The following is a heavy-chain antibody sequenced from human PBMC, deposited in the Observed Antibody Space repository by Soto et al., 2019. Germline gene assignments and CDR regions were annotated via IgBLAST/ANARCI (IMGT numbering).Heavy chain of an antibody. V-gene: IGHV4-39*02. CDR2: IHHSGTT. CDR1: GASISSTSYY. CDR3: ATDTGTTETTKADYYMDV. Sequence: QLQLQESGPGLVKPSETLSLTCTVSGASISSTSYYWGWIRQPPGKGLEWIGSIHHSGTTYYNPSLKSRVNISVDTSKNHFSLRLTSVTAADTAVYYCATDTGTTETTKADYYMDVWGKGTTVTVSS. J-gene: IGHJ6*03. D-gene: IGHD1-1*01.